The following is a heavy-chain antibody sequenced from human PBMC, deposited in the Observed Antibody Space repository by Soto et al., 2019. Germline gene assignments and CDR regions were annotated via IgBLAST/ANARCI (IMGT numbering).Heavy chain of an antibody. J-gene: IGHJ6*02. CDR2: INSDGSST. CDR1: VFTFSSVW. V-gene: IGHV3-74*01. D-gene: IGHD6-19*01. CDR3: ASPYMYSSGLYFYGMDV. Sequence: PGVALRLSCAASVFTFSSVWLHWVRHAPGKGLVWVSRINSDGSSTSYADSVKGRFTISRDNAKNTVYLQMNSLRAEDTAVYYCASPYMYSSGLYFYGMDVWGQGTTVTVSS.